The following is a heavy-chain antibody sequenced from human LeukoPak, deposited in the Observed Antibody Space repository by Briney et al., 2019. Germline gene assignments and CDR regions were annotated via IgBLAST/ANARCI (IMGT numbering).Heavy chain of an antibody. J-gene: IGHJ4*02. Sequence: ASVKVSCTASGYTFSNYAMNWVRQAPGQGLEWMGWINTNTGNPTSAQAFTGRFVFSLDTSDSKAYLQISSLTAEDTTMYYCSTHRSGWYPLDYWGQGTLGTVSS. CDR2: INTNTGNP. CDR1: GYTFSNYA. D-gene: IGHD3-22*01. CDR3: STHRSGWYPLDY. V-gene: IGHV7-4-1*02.